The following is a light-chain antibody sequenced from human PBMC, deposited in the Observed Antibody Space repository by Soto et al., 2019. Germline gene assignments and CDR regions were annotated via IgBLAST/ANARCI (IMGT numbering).Light chain of an antibody. CDR1: QSVSSSY. CDR2: GAS. Sequence: EIVLTQSPDTLSLSPGERATLSCRASQSVSSSYLAWYQQKPGQAPTLLIYGASSRATGIPDRFSGSGSGTDFTLTISRLEPEDFAVYYCQQYGSSPYTSVQGTKLEIK. V-gene: IGKV3-20*01. J-gene: IGKJ2*01. CDR3: QQYGSSPYT.